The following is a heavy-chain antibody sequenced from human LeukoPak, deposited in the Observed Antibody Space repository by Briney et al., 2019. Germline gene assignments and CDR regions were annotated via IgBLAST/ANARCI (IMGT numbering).Heavy chain of an antibody. CDR3: TRDVGRGSYKIED. D-gene: IGHD3-16*01. J-gene: IGHJ4*02. V-gene: IGHV3-74*01. CDR2: INSDGSSA. CDR1: GFTFSSYW. Sequence: PGGSLRLSCVASGFTFSSYWMHWVRQAPGKGLVWVSRINSDGSSAIYADSVKGRFTISRDNAKNTVHLQMNRLRAEDTAVYYCTRDVGRGSYKIEDWGQGTLVTVSS.